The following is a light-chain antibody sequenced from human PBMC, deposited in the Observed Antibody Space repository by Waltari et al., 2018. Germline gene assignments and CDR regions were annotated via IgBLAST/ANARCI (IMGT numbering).Light chain of an antibody. J-gene: IGLJ3*02. CDR1: SSNIGSNY. Sequence: QSVLTQPLSASATPGQRVTIPCSGSSSNIGSNYVYWYQQFPGTAPKLLIYRNNQRPSGVPDRFSGSKSGTSASLAISGLRSEDEADYYCAAWDDSLSGWVFGGGTKLTVL. CDR3: AAWDDSLSGWV. V-gene: IGLV1-47*01. CDR2: RNN.